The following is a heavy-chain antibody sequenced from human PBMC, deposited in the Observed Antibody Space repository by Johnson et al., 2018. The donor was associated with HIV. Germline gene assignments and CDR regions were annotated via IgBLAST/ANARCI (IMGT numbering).Heavy chain of an antibody. CDR2: ISGSGGST. J-gene: IGHJ3*02. D-gene: IGHD2-8*02. CDR1: GFTFSSYA. Sequence: VQLVESGGGLVQPGGSLRLSCAASGFTFSSYAMSWVRQAPGKGLEWVSAISGSGGSTYYADSVKGRFTISRDNSKNPLYLQMNSLRAEDTAVYYCAKHIVLVVYAIGAAFDIWGQGTMVTVSS. V-gene: IGHV3-23*04. CDR3: AKHIVLVVYAIGAAFDI.